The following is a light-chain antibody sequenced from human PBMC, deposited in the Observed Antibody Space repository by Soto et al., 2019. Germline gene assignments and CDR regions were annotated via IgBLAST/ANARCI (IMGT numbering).Light chain of an antibody. J-gene: IGKJ3*01. CDR1: QRLPTSY. CDR3: QQYSSSFLNT. Sequence: EIVLTQSPGTLSLSPGERATLSCRASQRLPTSYLAWYQQRHGQAPRLLIYGVSHRATGIPGRFSVTGSGTDFTLIISRLQPEDFAVYYCQQYSSSFLNTFGPGTKVDI. V-gene: IGKV3-20*01. CDR2: GVS.